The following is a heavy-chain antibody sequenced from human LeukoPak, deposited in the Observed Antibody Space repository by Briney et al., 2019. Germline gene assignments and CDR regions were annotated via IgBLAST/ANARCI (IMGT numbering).Heavy chain of an antibody. D-gene: IGHD6-13*01. CDR1: GYTFTGYY. CDR3: ARGVAAAGYYFDY. V-gene: IGHV1-2*02. J-gene: IGHJ4*02. Sequence: GASVKVSCKASGYTFTGYYMHWVRQAPGQGLEWMGWINPNSGGTNYAQKFQGGVTMTRDTSISTAYMELSRLRSEDTAVYYCARGVAAAGYYFDYWGQGTLVTVSS. CDR2: INPNSGGT.